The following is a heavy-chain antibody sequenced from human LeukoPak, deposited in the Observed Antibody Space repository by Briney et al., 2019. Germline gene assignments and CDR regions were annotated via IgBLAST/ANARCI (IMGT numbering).Heavy chain of an antibody. CDR2: ISACNGNT. V-gene: IGHV1-18*01. Sequence: ASVKDSCKTSGYTFTRYGVSWVRQDPGQGLEWMGWISACNGNTNYAQKVQARVTMTRDTSTSTAYMELRSLRSDDTAVYYCARGLPWGQNSLYGMDVWGQGTTVTVSS. D-gene: IGHD7-27*01. CDR3: ARGLPWGQNSLYGMDV. CDR1: GYTFTRYG. J-gene: IGHJ6*02.